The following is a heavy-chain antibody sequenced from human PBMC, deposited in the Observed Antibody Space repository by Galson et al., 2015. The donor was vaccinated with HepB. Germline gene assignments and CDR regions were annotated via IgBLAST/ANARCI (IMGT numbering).Heavy chain of an antibody. V-gene: IGHV3-23*01. D-gene: IGHD3-10*01. Sequence: SLRLSCAASGFTFSNYPMSWVRQAPGKGLEWLSAISGSGGTTYYADSVKGRFSIPRDNSKNTLYLQMNSLRAEDTAVYYCAKGGYYYGSGTLDYWGQGALVTVSS. CDR2: ISGSGGTT. J-gene: IGHJ4*02. CDR1: GFTFSNYP. CDR3: AKGGYYYGSGTLDY.